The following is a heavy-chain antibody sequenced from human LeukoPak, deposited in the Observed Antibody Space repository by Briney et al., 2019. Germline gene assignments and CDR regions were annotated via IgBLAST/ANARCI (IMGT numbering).Heavy chain of an antibody. D-gene: IGHD3-10*01. V-gene: IGHV3-21*01. CDR2: ISSSSSYI. CDR3: ARAWFGELFFVY. J-gene: IGHJ4*02. Sequence: GGSLRLSCAASGFTFSSYSMTWVRQAPGKGLEWVSSISSSSSYIYYADSVKGRFTISRDNAKNSLYLQMNSLRAEDTAVYYCARAWFGELFFVYWGQGTLVTVSS. CDR1: GFTFSSYS.